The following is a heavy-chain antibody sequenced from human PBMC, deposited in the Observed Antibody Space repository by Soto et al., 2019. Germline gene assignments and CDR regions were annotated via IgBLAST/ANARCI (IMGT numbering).Heavy chain of an antibody. V-gene: IGHV4-34*01. CDR3: AVRGTDQLLRLKPFDY. Sequence: SETLSLTCAVYGGSFSGYYWSWIRQPPGKGLEWIGEINHSGSTNYNPSLKSRVTISVDTSKNQFSLKLSSVTAADTAVYYCAVRGTDQLLRLKPFDYWGQGTLVTVSS. CDR2: INHSGST. D-gene: IGHD2-2*01. CDR1: GGSFSGYY. J-gene: IGHJ4*02.